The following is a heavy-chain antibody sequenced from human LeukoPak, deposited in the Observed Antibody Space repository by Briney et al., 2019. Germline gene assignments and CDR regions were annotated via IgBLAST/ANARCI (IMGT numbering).Heavy chain of an antibody. CDR3: ARVVSSSWEWRLDP. Sequence: ASVKVSCKASGYTFTVYYMHWVRQAPGQGLEWMGWINPNSGGTNYAQKFQGRVTMTRDTSISTAYMELSRLRSDDTAVYYCARVVSSSWEWRLDPWGQGTLVTVSS. D-gene: IGHD6-13*01. CDR2: INPNSGGT. J-gene: IGHJ5*02. V-gene: IGHV1-2*02. CDR1: GYTFTVYY.